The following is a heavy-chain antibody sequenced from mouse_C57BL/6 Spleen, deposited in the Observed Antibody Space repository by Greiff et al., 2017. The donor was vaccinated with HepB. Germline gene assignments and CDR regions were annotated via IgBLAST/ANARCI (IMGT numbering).Heavy chain of an antibody. J-gene: IGHJ4*01. D-gene: IGHD2-1*01. CDR3: ARKDLYGNYIVYYAMDY. CDR2: INPNNGGT. Sequence: VQLQQSGPELVKPGSSVKISCKASGYTFTDYYMNWVKQSHGKSLEWIGDINPNNGGTSYNQKFKGKAPLPVDKSSSTTYMELRSLKSEDSAVYYCARKDLYGNYIVYYAMDYWGQGTAVTVSS. V-gene: IGHV1-26*01. CDR1: GYTFTDYY.